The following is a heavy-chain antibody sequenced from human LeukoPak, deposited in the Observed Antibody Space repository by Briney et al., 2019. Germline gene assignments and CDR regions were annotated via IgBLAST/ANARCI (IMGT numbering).Heavy chain of an antibody. Sequence: SETLSLTCTVSGGSFSSYYWSWIRQSPGKGLEWIGYIYYDGSTNYNPSLRGRVTISVATPKNQFSRKLSSVTAAETAVYYCAREGRYRYGYNEYHLYMDSGGKGTTVTVS. J-gene: IGHJ6*03. CDR1: GGSFSSYY. D-gene: IGHD5-18*01. V-gene: IGHV4-59*12. CDR3: AREGRYRYGYNEYHLYMDS. CDR2: IYYDGST.